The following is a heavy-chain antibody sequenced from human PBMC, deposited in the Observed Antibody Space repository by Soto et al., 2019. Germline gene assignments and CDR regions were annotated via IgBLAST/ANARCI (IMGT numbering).Heavy chain of an antibody. D-gene: IGHD1-26*01. CDR1: GGSFSGYY. CDR3: ARGLRGLVGATWAYYYYGMDV. J-gene: IGHJ6*02. V-gene: IGHV4-34*01. Sequence: SETLSLTCAVYGGSFSGYYWSWIRQPPGKGLEWIGEINHSGSTNYNPSLKSRVTISVDTSKNQFSLKLSSVTAADTAVYYCARGLRGLVGATWAYYYYGMDVWGQGTTVT. CDR2: INHSGST.